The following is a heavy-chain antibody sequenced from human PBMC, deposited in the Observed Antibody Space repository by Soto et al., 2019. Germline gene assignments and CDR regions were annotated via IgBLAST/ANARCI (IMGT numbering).Heavy chain of an antibody. CDR1: GFTFSSYG. J-gene: IGHJ6*02. V-gene: IGHV3-33*01. Sequence: QVQLVESGGGVVQPGRSLRLSCAASGFTFSSYGMHWVRQAPGKGLEWVAVIWYDGSNKYYADSVKGRFTISRDNSKNTLYLQMNSLRAEDTAVYYCARDRRYYDSSGYYFYYYYYGMDVWGQGTTVTVSS. D-gene: IGHD3-22*01. CDR3: ARDRRYYDSSGYYFYYYYYGMDV. CDR2: IWYDGSNK.